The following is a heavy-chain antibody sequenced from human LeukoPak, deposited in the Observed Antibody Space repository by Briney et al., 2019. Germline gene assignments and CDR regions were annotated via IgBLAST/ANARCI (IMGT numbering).Heavy chain of an antibody. D-gene: IGHD3-10*01. CDR3: ARATRWFGDPILYFDY. Sequence: GGSLRLSCAASGFTFSSYEMNWVRQAPGKGLEWVSYISSSGSTIYYADSVKGRFTISRDNAKNSLYLQMNSLRAEDTAVYYCARATRWFGDPILYFDYWGQGTLVTVSS. CDR2: ISSSGSTI. J-gene: IGHJ4*02. CDR1: GFTFSSYE. V-gene: IGHV3-48*03.